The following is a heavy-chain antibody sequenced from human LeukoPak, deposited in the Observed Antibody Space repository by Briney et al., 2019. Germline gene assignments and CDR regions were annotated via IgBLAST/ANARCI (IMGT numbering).Heavy chain of an antibody. CDR3: AKGQLKFDY. D-gene: IGHD1-1*01. CDR1: GFTFSSYA. CDR2: ISGNGVTT. V-gene: IGHV3-23*01. Sequence: GGSLRLSCAASGFTFSSYAMSWVRQAPGKGPEWVSGISGNGVTTNYIDSVKGRFTISIDNSKNTLYLQMNSLRAEDTAVYYCAKGQLKFDYWGQGTLVTVSS. J-gene: IGHJ4*02.